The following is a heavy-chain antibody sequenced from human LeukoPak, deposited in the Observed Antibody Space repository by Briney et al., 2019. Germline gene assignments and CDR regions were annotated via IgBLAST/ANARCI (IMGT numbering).Heavy chain of an antibody. CDR2: INPSGGST. Sequence: ASVKVSCKASGYTFTSYYMHWVRQAPGQGLEWMGIINPSGGSTSYAQKFQGRVTMTRDTSTSTVYMELSSLRSEDTAVYYCARDRIVLMVYAVDYYYYYGMDVWGQGTTVTVSS. CDR3: ARDRIVLMVYAVDYYYYYGMDV. CDR1: GYTFTSYY. J-gene: IGHJ6*02. V-gene: IGHV1-46*01. D-gene: IGHD2-8*01.